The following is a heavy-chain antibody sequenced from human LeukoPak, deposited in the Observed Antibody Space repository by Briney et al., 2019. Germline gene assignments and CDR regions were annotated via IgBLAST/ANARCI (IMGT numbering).Heavy chain of an antibody. CDR3: ARDSSLSID. D-gene: IGHD6-6*01. CDR1: GGSISSGSYY. CDR2: IYTSGST. V-gene: IGHV4-61*02. J-gene: IGHJ4*02. Sequence: SETLSLTCTVSGGSISSGSYYWSWIRQPPGKGLEWIGRIYTSGSTNYNPSLKSRVTISVDTSKNQFSLKLSSVTAADTAVYYCARDSSLSIDWGQGTLVTVSS.